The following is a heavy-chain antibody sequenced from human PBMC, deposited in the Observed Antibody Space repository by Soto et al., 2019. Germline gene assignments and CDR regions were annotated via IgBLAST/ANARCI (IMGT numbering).Heavy chain of an antibody. CDR3: AKDQGYSSGWYRAGAFDI. D-gene: IGHD6-19*01. CDR2: ISGSGGST. V-gene: IGHV3-23*01. CDR1: GFTFSSYA. Sequence: PGGSLRLSCAASGFTFSSYAMSWVRQAPGKGLEWVSAISGSGGSTYYADSVKGRFTISRDNSKNTLYLQMNSLRAEDTAVYYCAKDQGYSSGWYRAGAFDIWGQGTMVTVSS. J-gene: IGHJ3*02.